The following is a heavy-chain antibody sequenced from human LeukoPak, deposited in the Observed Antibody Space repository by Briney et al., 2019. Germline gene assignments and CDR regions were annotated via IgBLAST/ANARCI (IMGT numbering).Heavy chain of an antibody. CDR3: ASCCYYDSSGYYYTHFDY. D-gene: IGHD3-22*01. Sequence: GASVKVSCKASGYTFTSYGISWVRQAPGQGLEWMGWISAYNGNTNYAQKLQGRVTMTTDTSTSIAYMELRSLRSDDTAVYYCASCCYYDSSGYYYTHFDYWGQGTLVTVSS. CDR2: ISAYNGNT. J-gene: IGHJ4*02. V-gene: IGHV1-18*01. CDR1: GYTFTSYG.